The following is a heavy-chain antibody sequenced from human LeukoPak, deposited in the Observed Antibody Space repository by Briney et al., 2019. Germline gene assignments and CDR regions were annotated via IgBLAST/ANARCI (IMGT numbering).Heavy chain of an antibody. CDR3: ARDYKMIRGVETNYYYYMDV. J-gene: IGHJ6*03. CDR2: INHSGST. V-gene: IGHV4-34*01. CDR1: GGSFSGYY. D-gene: IGHD3-10*01. Sequence: SETLSLTCAVYGGSFSGYYWSWIRQPPGKGLEWIGEINHSGSTNYNPSLKSRVTISVDTSKNQFSLKLSSVTAADTAVYYCARDYKMIRGVETNYYYYMDVWGKGTTVSISS.